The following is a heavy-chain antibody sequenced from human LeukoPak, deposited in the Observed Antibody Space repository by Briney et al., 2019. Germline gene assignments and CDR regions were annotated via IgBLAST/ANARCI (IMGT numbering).Heavy chain of an antibody. Sequence: GGSLRLSCAASGFTFSGSAMSWVRQAPGEGLEWVSLISYSGANSYYTDSVRGRFTISRDNSKDTLFLQMNSLRAEDTAIYYCAGDMQLSTWGLGTMVTVSS. V-gene: IGHV3-23*01. CDR3: AGDMQLST. J-gene: IGHJ3*01. CDR2: ISYSGANS. CDR1: GFTFSGSA. D-gene: IGHD3-16*02.